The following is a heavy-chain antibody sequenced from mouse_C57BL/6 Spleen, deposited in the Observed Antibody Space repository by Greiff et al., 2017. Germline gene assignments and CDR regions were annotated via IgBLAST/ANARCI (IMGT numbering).Heavy chain of an antibody. J-gene: IGHJ2*01. Sequence: QVQLQQPGAELVMPGASVKLSCKASGYTFTSYWMHWVKQRPGQGLEWIGEIDPSDSYTNYNQKFKGKSTLTVDKSSRTAYMQLSSLTSEDSAVYYCARPHYDSSYFDYWGQGTTLTVSS. V-gene: IGHV1-69*01. CDR1: GYTFTSYW. D-gene: IGHD1-1*01. CDR3: ARPHYDSSYFDY. CDR2: IDPSDSYT.